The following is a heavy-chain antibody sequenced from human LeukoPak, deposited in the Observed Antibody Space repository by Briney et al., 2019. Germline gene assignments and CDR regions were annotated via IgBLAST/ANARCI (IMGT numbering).Heavy chain of an antibody. V-gene: IGHV1-2*02. CDR3: AGVLRFLEVGFDP. CDR2: INPNSGGT. CDR1: GYTFTGYY. Sequence: GASVKVSCKASGYTFTGYYMHWVRQAPGQGLEWVGWINPNSGGTNYAQKFQGRVTMTRDTSISTAYMELSSLRSEDTAVYYCAGVLRFLEVGFDPWGQGTLVTVSS. J-gene: IGHJ5*02. D-gene: IGHD3-3*01.